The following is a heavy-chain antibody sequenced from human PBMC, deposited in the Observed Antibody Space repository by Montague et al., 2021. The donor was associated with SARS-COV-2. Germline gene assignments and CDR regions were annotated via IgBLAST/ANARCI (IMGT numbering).Heavy chain of an antibody. D-gene: IGHD3-9*01. V-gene: IGHV2-5*01. CDR3: AHLIRYYDIFTGIPFDY. CDR1: GFSLSTPNVG. CDR2: XXSNDEE. J-gene: IGHJ4*02. Sequence: PALVKPTQTLTLTCTFSGFSLSTPNVGVGWIRQPPGKALEWVAVXXSNDEERYSPSLRNRLTITKDTAKNQVVLSLTYVDPVDTATYYCAHLIRYYDIFTGIPFDYWGQGSQVTVSS.